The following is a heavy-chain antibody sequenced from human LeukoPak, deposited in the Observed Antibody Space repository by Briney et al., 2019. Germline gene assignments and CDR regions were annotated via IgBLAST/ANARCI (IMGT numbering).Heavy chain of an antibody. CDR3: ARDPSNTSGWYAYLDY. CDR1: GYTFTNYY. V-gene: IGHV1-46*01. J-gene: IGHJ4*02. Sequence: ASVTVSFTASGYTFTNYYIHWVRQAPGQGHEWMGIINPSGGGTAYAQKFQGRVTMTRDTSTSTDYMELSSLRSDDTAVFYCARDPSNTSGWYAYLDYWGQGTLVTVSS. D-gene: IGHD6-19*01. CDR2: INPSGGGT.